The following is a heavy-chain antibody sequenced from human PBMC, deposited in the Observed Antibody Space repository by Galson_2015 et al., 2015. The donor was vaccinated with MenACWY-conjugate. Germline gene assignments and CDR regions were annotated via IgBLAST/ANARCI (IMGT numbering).Heavy chain of an antibody. CDR1: GYSFTSYW. V-gene: IGHV5-51*01. CDR2: IYPGDSDT. J-gene: IGHJ6*02. Sequence: QSGAEVKKPGESLKISCKGSGYSFTSYWIGWVRQMPGKGLEWMGIIYPGDSDTRYSPSFQGQVTISADKSISTAYLQWSSLKASDTAMYYCARLWSAVAGSGRSYYYYYGMDVWGQGTTVTVSS. D-gene: IGHD6-19*01. CDR3: ARLWSAVAGSGRSYYYYYGMDV.